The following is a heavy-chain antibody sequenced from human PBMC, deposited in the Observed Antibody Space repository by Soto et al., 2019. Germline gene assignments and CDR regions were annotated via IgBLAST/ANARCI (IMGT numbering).Heavy chain of an antibody. D-gene: IGHD3-10*01. CDR3: ARAPGANKVPLDY. J-gene: IGHJ4*02. Sequence: SETLSLTCTVSGVSVSSGSYYWSWMRQPPGKGLEWIGYIYYSGSTNYNPSLKSRVTISVDTSKNQFSLKLSSVTAADTAVYYCARAPGANKVPLDYWGQGTLVTVSS. CDR1: GVSVSSGSYY. V-gene: IGHV4-61*01. CDR2: IYYSGST.